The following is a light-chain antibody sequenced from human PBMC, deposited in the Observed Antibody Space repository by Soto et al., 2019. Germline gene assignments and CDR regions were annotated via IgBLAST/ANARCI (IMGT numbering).Light chain of an antibody. Sequence: QSVLTQPPSVSGAPGQRVTISCTGSSSNIGAGYDVYWYQQLPGTAPKLLIYGNNNRPSGVPDRFSGSKSGTSASLAITGLQAEDEADYYCQSYDSSLSGYWVFGGGTKLTVL. V-gene: IGLV1-40*01. J-gene: IGLJ3*02. CDR1: SSNIGAGYD. CDR2: GNN. CDR3: QSYDSSLSGYWV.